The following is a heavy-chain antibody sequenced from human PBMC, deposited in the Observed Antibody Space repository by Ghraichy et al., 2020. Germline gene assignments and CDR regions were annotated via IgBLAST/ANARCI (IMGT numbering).Heavy chain of an antibody. CDR1: GGSISTYY. V-gene: IGHV4-59*01. Sequence: SETLSLTCTVSGGSISTYYWNWIRQPPGKGLEWIGFVYYTGSTNYNPSLRSRVTIAVDTSKNQFSLKVTSVTAADTAVYYCARAGYCSGGSCYGDNAYDTWGQGTMVTVSS. D-gene: IGHD2-15*01. J-gene: IGHJ3*02. CDR3: ARAGYCSGGSCYGDNAYDT. CDR2: VYYTGST.